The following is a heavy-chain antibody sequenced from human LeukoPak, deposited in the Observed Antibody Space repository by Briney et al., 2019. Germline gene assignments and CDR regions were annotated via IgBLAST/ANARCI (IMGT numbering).Heavy chain of an antibody. D-gene: IGHD1-26*01. CDR2: IYYGGST. Sequence: SETLSLTCTVSGGSISSSSYYWGWIRQPPGKGLEWIGSIYYGGSTYYNPSLKSRVTISVDTSKNQFSLKLSSVTAADTAVYYCAGTSGSRNWFDPWGQGTLATVSS. J-gene: IGHJ5*02. V-gene: IGHV4-39*01. CDR3: AGTSGSRNWFDP. CDR1: GGSISSSSYY.